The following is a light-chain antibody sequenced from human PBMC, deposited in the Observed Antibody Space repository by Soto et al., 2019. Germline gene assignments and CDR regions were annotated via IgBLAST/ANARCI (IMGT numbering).Light chain of an antibody. J-gene: IGKJ1*01. V-gene: IGKV1-6*01. Sequence: AIQMTPSQSSLSASVGDGVTITARASQDIRNDLARYQQKPGKAPNLLIFAAVNLQSGVPSRFRGGGSGTHFTLTISSLQPEDFATYYCLQHYNFSWTFGQGTKVDIK. CDR2: AAV. CDR3: LQHYNFSWT. CDR1: QDIRND.